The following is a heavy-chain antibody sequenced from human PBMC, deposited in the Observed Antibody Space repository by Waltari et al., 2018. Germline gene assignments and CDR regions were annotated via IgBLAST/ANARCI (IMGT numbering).Heavy chain of an antibody. CDR1: GSTFTSYA. J-gene: IGHJ4*02. V-gene: IGHV1-18*04. Sequence: QVQLVQSGAEVKKPGASVKVSCKASGSTFTSYAINWVRQAPGQGLEWMGWISAYNGYTNYAQKVQGRVTMTTDTSTSTAYMELRSLRSDDTAVYYCARVGDDFWSGYFDYWGQGTLVTVSS. CDR2: ISAYNGYT. D-gene: IGHD3-3*01. CDR3: ARVGDDFWSGYFDY.